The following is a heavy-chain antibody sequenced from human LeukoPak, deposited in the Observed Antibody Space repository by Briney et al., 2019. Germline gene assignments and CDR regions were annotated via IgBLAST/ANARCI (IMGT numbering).Heavy chain of an antibody. D-gene: IGHD3-3*01. CDR2: IKQDGSEK. CDR3: ARDRYYDFWSGYYHGY. J-gene: IGHJ4*02. V-gene: IGHV3-7*01. CDR1: GFTFSSYW. Sequence: PGGSLRLSCAASGFTFSSYWMSWVRQAPGKGLEWVANIKQDGSEKYYVDSVKGRFTTSRDNAKNSLYLQMNSLRAEDTAVYYCARDRYYDFWSGYYHGYWGQGTLVTVSS.